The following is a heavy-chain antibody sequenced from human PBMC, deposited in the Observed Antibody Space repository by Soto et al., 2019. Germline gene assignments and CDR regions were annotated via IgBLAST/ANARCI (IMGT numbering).Heavy chain of an antibody. CDR2: SYYSGST. CDR3: ASDVARVQYYYDSSGQTWYFDL. Sequence: QVQLQESGPGLVKPSQTLSLTCTVSGGSISSGGYSWSWIRQHPGKGLEWIGYSYYSGSTYYNPSLKSRVTISVDTSKNQFSLKLSSVTAADTAVYYCASDVARVQYYYDSSGQTWYFDLWGRGTLVTVSS. V-gene: IGHV4-31*03. CDR1: GGSISSGGYS. J-gene: IGHJ2*01. D-gene: IGHD3-22*01.